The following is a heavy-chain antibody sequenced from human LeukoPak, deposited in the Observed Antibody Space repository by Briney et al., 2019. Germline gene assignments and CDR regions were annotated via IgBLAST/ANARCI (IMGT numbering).Heavy chain of an antibody. CDR1: GYSISSGYY. J-gene: IGHJ4*02. CDR2: IYHSGSI. V-gene: IGHV4-38-2*01. Sequence: SETLSLTCAVSGYSISSGYYWGWIRQSPGKGLEWIGNIYHSGSIYYNPSLKSRVTISVDTSKNQFSLKLTSVTAADTAVYYCARMGPSVPDQLAYYWGQGTLVTVSS. D-gene: IGHD2-2*01. CDR3: ARMGPSVPDQLAYY.